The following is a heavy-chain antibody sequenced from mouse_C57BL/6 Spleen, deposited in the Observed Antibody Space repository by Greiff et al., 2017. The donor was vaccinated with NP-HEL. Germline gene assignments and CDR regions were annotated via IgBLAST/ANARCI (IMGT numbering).Heavy chain of an antibody. V-gene: IGHV1-55*01. J-gene: IGHJ3*01. Sequence: QVQLKQPGAELVKPGASVKMSCKASGYTFTSYWITWVKQRPGQGLEWIGDIYPGSGSTNYNEKFKSKATLTVDTSSSTAYMQLSSLTSEDSAVYYCARNYDGSSEGFAYWGQGTLVTVSA. D-gene: IGHD1-1*01. CDR2: IYPGSGST. CDR3: ARNYDGSSEGFAY. CDR1: GYTFTSYW.